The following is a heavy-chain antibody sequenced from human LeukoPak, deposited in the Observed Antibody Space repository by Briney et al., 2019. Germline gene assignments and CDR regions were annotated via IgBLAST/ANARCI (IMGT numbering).Heavy chain of an antibody. CDR3: ARDLGQYYGTSDNGFCP. Sequence: PGGSLRLSCAASGFTFSNYWMHWVRQAPGKGLVWVSRINSDGINTSYADSVKGRFTISRDNAKNTLNLQMNSLRAEDTAVYYCARDLGQYYGTSDNGFCPWGQGTLVTAAS. CDR1: GFTFSNYW. V-gene: IGHV3-74*01. D-gene: IGHD3-10*01. J-gene: IGHJ5*02. CDR2: INSDGINT.